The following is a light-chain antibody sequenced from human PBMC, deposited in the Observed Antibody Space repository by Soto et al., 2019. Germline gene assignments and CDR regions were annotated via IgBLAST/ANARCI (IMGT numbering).Light chain of an antibody. J-gene: IGKJ1*01. Sequence: DIQMTQSPSSLSASVGDSVTITCRASQSITTYLNWYQQKPGQAPNLLIYTTSTLKSGVPSRFSGSGSGTDFTLTISSLEPEDFAVYYCQQRSKWRTFGQGTKVDIK. V-gene: IGKV1-39*01. CDR1: QSITTY. CDR3: QQRSKWRT. CDR2: TTS.